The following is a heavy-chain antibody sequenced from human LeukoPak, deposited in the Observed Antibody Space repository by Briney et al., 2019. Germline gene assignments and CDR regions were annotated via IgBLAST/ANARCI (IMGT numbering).Heavy chain of an antibody. J-gene: IGHJ3*02. V-gene: IGHV1-18*04. CDR2: ISAYNGNT. D-gene: IGHD3-22*01. CDR1: GYTFTSYY. Sequence: GASVKVSCKASGYTFTSYYMHWVRQAPGQGLEWMGWISAYNGNTNYAQKLQGRVTMTTDTSTSTAYMELRSLRSDDTAVYYCARELYPENSSGYYDAFDIWGQGTMVTVSS. CDR3: ARELYPENSSGYYDAFDI.